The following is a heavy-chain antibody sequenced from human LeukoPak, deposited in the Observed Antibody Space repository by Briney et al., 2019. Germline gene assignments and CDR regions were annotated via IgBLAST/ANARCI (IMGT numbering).Heavy chain of an antibody. CDR2: INHSGST. CDR3: ARGLYSSSWYPTKFDY. D-gene: IGHD6-13*01. V-gene: IGHV4-34*01. CDR1: GGSFSGYC. J-gene: IGHJ4*02. Sequence: RSSETLSLTCAVYGGSFSGYCWSWIRQPPGKGLEWIGEINHSGSTNYNPSLKSRVTISVDTSKNQFSLKLSSVTAADTAVYYCARGLYSSSWYPTKFDYWGQGTLVTVSS.